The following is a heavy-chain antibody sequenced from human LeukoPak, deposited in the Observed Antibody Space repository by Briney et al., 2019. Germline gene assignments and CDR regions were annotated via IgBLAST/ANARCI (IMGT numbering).Heavy chain of an antibody. D-gene: IGHD1-7*01. Sequence: GSLRLSCAASGFTFSNYGMNWIRQPPGKGLEWIGEMDHSGSTNYNPSLKSRVIISVDTSKNQFSLKLRSVTAADTAVYYCARLYGNYQNYFDYWGQGTLVTVSS. J-gene: IGHJ4*02. V-gene: IGHV4-34*01. CDR2: MDHSGST. CDR3: ARLYGNYQNYFDY. CDR1: GFTFSNYG.